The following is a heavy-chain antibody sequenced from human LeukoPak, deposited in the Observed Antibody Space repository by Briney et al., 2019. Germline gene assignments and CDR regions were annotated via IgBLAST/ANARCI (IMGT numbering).Heavy chain of an antibody. CDR1: GYSISSGYY. J-gene: IGHJ3*02. Sequence: KPSETLSLTCAVSGYSISSGYYWGWIRQPPGKGLEWIGSIYHSGSTYYNPSLKSRVTISVDTSKNQFSLKLSSVTAADTAVYYCARAWPPTMIVVVNVRAFDIWGQGTMVTVSS. CDR3: ARAWPPTMIVVVNVRAFDI. V-gene: IGHV4-38-2*01. CDR2: IYHSGST. D-gene: IGHD3-22*01.